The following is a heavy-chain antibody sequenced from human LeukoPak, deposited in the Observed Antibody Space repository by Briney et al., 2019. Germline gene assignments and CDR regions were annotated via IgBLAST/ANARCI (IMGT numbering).Heavy chain of an antibody. CDR3: ARERYILTGYYDY. CDR2: IYYSGST. CDR1: GGSISSYY. J-gene: IGHJ4*02. D-gene: IGHD3-9*01. Sequence: PSETLSLTCTVSGGSISSYYWSWIRQPPGKGLEWIGYIYYSGSTNYNPSLKSRVTISVDTSKNQFSLKLSSVTAADTAVYYCARERYILTGYYDYWGQGTLVTVFS. V-gene: IGHV4-59*01.